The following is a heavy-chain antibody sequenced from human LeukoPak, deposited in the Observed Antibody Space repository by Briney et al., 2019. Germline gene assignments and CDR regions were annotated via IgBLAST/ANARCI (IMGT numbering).Heavy chain of an antibody. V-gene: IGHV3-30*18. Sequence: GRSLRLSCAASGFTFSSYGMHWVRQAPGKGLEWVAVISYDGSNKYYADSVKGRFTISRDISKNKLYLQMNSLRPEDAAVYYCAKDWSNNFDYWGQGTLVTVSS. CDR2: ISYDGSNK. J-gene: IGHJ4*02. CDR1: GFTFSSYG. CDR3: AKDWSNNFDY.